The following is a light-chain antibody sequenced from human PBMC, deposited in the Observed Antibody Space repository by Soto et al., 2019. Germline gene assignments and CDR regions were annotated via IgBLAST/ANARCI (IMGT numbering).Light chain of an antibody. CDR2: SAS. CDR3: QKCNSAPFT. J-gene: IGKJ3*01. Sequence: DIQMTQSPSSLSASVGDRVTITCRASQGISSALAWYQQKPGKVPKLLIYSASTLQSGVPSRFSGSGSGTDFTLTISSLQPEDVATYYCQKCNSAPFTFGPGTKVDIK. V-gene: IGKV1-27*01. CDR1: QGISSA.